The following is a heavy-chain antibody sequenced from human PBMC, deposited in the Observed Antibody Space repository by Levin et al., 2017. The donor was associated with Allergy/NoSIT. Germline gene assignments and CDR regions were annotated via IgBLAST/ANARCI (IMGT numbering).Heavy chain of an antibody. CDR2: INPSGGST. CDR1: GYTFTSYY. Sequence: ASVKVSCKASGYTFTSYYMHWVRQAPGQGLEWMGIINPSGGSTSYAQKFQGRVTMTRDTSTSTVYMELSSLRSEDTAVYYCARDRYYCSGGSCQPGAFDIWGQGTMVTVSS. CDR3: ARDRYYCSGGSCQPGAFDI. V-gene: IGHV1-46*01. D-gene: IGHD2-15*01. J-gene: IGHJ3*02.